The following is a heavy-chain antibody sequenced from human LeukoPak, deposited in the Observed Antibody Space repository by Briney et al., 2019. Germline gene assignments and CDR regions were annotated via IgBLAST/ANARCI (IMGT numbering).Heavy chain of an antibody. Sequence: VASVKVSCKASGYTFTSYGISWVRQAPGQGFEWMGWISAYNGNTNYAQKLQGRVTMTTDTSTSTAYMELRSLRSDDTAVYYCARSRGDYSSGWYLDFQHWGQGTLVTVSS. CDR1: GYTFTSYG. D-gene: IGHD6-19*01. J-gene: IGHJ1*01. CDR2: ISAYNGNT. V-gene: IGHV1-18*01. CDR3: ARSRGDYSSGWYLDFQH.